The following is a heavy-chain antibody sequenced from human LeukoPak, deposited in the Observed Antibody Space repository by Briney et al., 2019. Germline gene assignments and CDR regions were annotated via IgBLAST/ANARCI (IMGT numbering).Heavy chain of an antibody. CDR2: SSAYNGNT. D-gene: IGHD5-12*01. CDR1: GYTFTSYG. V-gene: IGHV1-18*04. CDR3: ARELRGQVDIVATSENWFDP. Sequence: ASVKVSCKASGYTFTSYGISWVRQAPGQGLEWKGWSSAYNGNTNYAQKLQGRVTMTTDTSTSTAYMELRSLRSDDTAVYYCARELRGQVDIVATSENWFDPWGQGTLVTVSS. J-gene: IGHJ5*02.